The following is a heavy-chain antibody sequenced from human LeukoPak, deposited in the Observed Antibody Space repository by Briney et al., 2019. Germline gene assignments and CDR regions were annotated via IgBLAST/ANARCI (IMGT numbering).Heavy chain of an antibody. Sequence: GESLKISCKGSGYDFTNYWIAWVRQMPGKGLEWMGVIYPGDSDTRYSPSFQGQVTISVHKSINTAYLQWSSLKASDTAMYYCARPFRFGEPFFDYWGQGILVTVSS. D-gene: IGHD3-10*01. CDR1: GYDFTNYW. CDR2: IYPGDSDT. CDR3: ARPFRFGEPFFDY. J-gene: IGHJ4*02. V-gene: IGHV5-51*01.